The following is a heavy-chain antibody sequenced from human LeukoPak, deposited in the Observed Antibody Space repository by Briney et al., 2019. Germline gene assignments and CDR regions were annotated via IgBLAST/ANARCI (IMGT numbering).Heavy chain of an antibody. CDR3: ARQGPSDY. CDR2: IYPADSDT. J-gene: IGHJ4*02. V-gene: IGHV5-51*01. CDR1: WYTFTSNW. Sequence: GESLKISFKASWYTFTSNWIGWGRQLPGKGLEWMGIIYPADSDTRYSPSFQGQVTISADKSISTAYLQWSSLKASDTAIYYCARQGPSDYWGQGTLVTVSS.